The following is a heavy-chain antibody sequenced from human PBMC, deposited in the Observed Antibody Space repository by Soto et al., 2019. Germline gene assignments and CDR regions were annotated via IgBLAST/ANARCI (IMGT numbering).Heavy chain of an antibody. D-gene: IGHD1-1*01. Sequence: QVQLQESGPGLVKPSQTLSLSCNVYGVSVSSGDYYWSWIRQHAGGGLEWIGYIDRSGSTYYKPSLRGRVIMSVETSPNQISLRLLSVTAADTAMYYCARDSGGNSENYYGLDVWGHGTTVTVSS. CDR3: ARDSGGNSENYYGLDV. J-gene: IGHJ6*02. CDR2: IDRSGST. V-gene: IGHV4-31*03. CDR1: GVSVSSGDYY.